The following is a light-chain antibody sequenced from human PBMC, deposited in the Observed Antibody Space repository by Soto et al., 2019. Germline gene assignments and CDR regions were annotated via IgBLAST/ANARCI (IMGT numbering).Light chain of an antibody. Sequence: DIQMTQSPSSVSASVGDRVTISCRASHDVRSWLAWYQQKPGKAPNLLIYGASTLQSGVPSRFRGSGAVTDFTLPISSLQPEDFATYSCHRANGDPWTFGQGTKVEIK. CDR1: HDVRSW. J-gene: IGKJ1*01. CDR3: HRANGDPWT. CDR2: GAS. V-gene: IGKV1-12*02.